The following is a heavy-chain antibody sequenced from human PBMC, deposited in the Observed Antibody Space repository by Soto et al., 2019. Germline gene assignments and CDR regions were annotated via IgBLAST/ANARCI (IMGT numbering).Heavy chain of an antibody. CDR1: GGTFSSYA. J-gene: IGHJ6*02. CDR2: IIPIFGTA. D-gene: IGHD3-22*01. V-gene: IGHV1-69*01. CDR3: ARAVRYYCDSSGYRPPDYYGMDV. Sequence: QVQLVQSGAEVKKPGSSVKVSCKASGGTFSSYAISWVRQAPGQGLEWMGGIIPIFGTANYAQKFQGRVTITADESTSTAYMELSSLRSEDTAVYYCARAVRYYCDSSGYRPPDYYGMDVWGQGTTVTVSS.